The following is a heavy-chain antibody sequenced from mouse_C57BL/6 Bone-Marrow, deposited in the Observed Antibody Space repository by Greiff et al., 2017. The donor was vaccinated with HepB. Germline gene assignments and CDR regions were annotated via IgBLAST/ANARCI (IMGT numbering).Heavy chain of an antibody. D-gene: IGHD1-1*01. Sequence: VQLQQSGAELVKPGASVKLSCTASGFNIKDYYMHWVKQRTEQGLEWIGMIDPEDGETKYAPKFQGKATITADTSSNTAYLQLSSLTSEDTAVYYCAMPLITTVVDPWYFDVWGTGTTVTVSS. V-gene: IGHV14-2*01. CDR2: IDPEDGET. J-gene: IGHJ1*03. CDR1: GFNIKDYY. CDR3: AMPLITTVVDPWYFDV.